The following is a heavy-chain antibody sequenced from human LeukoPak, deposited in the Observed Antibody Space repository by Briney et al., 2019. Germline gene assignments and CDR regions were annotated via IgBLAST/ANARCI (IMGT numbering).Heavy chain of an antibody. CDR3: ARVGCSGGSCYHDAFDI. CDR1: GFTFSSYS. Sequence: GGSLRLSCAASGFTFSSYSMNWVRQAPGKGLEWVSSISSSSSYIYYADSVKGRFTISRGNAKNSLYLQMNSLRAEDTAVYYCARVGCSGGSCYHDAFDIWGQGTMVTVSS. J-gene: IGHJ3*02. CDR2: ISSSSSYI. V-gene: IGHV3-21*01. D-gene: IGHD2-15*01.